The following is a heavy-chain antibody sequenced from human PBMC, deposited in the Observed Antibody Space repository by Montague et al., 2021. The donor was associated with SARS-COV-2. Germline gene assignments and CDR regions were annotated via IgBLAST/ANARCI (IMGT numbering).Heavy chain of an antibody. CDR3: ARDNPSSRRLPTTKEDYYYGMDV. CDR2: ISSRGRT. J-gene: IGHJ6*02. V-gene: IGHV4-59*01. CDR1: GGSISNYY. D-gene: IGHD2-2*01. Sequence: SETLSLTCTVSGGSISNYYWSWIRQPPGKGLVWIGYISSRGRTNYNPSLKSRVTISVDTSKIQFSLRLSSVTSADTAVYYFARDNPSSRRLPTTKEDYYYGMDVWGQGTTVTVSS.